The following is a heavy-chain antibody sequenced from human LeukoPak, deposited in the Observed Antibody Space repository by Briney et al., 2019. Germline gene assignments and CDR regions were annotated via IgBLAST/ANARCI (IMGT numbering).Heavy chain of an antibody. V-gene: IGHV4-59*08. D-gene: IGHD3-3*01. CDR2: VYSSGYT. J-gene: IGHJ4*02. CDR1: GGCIGNYC. Sequence: PSETLSLTCTVSGGCIGNYCWSWIRQPPGKGLEWIGYVYSSGYTNYNPSLKSRVTISVDTSNNQFSLRLSSVTAADTAVYYCARLTRFVSGVLNPLDSWGQGTLVTVSS. CDR3: ARLTRFVSGVLNPLDS.